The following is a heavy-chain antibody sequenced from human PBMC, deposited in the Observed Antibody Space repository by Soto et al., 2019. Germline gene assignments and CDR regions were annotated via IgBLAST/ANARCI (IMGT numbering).Heavy chain of an antibody. J-gene: IGHJ6*03. CDR1: GGSFSGYY. Sequence: PSETLSLTCAVYGGSFSGYYWSWIRQPPGKGLEWIGEINHSGSTNYNPSLKSRVTISVDTSKNQFSLKLSSVTAADTAVYYCARGRADCSGGSCYPHYYYYMDVWGKGTTVT. V-gene: IGHV4-34*01. CDR2: INHSGST. D-gene: IGHD2-15*01. CDR3: ARGRADCSGGSCYPHYYYYMDV.